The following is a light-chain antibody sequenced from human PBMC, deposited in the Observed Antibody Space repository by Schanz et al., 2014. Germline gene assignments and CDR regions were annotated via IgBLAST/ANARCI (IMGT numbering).Light chain of an antibody. J-gene: IGLJ3*02. CDR2: EGS. CDR1: SSDVGRYNL. V-gene: IGLV2-14*02. CDR3: SSYTSSSTRV. Sequence: QSALTQPASVTGSPGQSITISCTGTSSDVGRYNLVSWYQQFPGKAPKLMIFEGSKRPSGVSNRFSGSKSGNTASLTISGLQAEDEADYYCSSYTSSSTRVFGGGTKLTVL.